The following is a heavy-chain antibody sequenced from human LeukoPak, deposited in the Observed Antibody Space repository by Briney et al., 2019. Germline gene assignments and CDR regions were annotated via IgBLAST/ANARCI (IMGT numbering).Heavy chain of an antibody. V-gene: IGHV3-53*01. CDR1: GFTVNSNF. D-gene: IGHD5-12*01. J-gene: IGHJ4*02. CDR3: ARDLLSGYDPQFDY. Sequence: GGSLTLSCAASGFTVNSNFLSWVRQAPGKGLEWVSVIYSGGTTYYADSVKGRFTISRDNSKNTLYLQMNSLRADDTAVYYCARDLLSGYDPQFDYWGQGTLVTVSS. CDR2: IYSGGTT.